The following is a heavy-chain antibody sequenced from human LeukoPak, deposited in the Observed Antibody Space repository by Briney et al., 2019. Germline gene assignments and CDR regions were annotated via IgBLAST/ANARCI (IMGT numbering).Heavy chain of an antibody. Sequence: SVKVSCKASGGTFSSYAISWVRQAPGQGLEWMGGIIPIFGTANYAQKFRGRVTITTDESTSTAYMELSSLRSEDTAVYYCASVGDIVVVPADPYYFDYWGQGTLVTVSS. CDR3: ASVGDIVVVPADPYYFDY. V-gene: IGHV1-69*05. CDR2: IIPIFGTA. D-gene: IGHD2-2*01. J-gene: IGHJ4*02. CDR1: GGTFSSYA.